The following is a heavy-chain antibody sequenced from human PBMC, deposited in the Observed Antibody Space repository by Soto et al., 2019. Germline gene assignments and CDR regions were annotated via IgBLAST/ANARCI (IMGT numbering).Heavy chain of an antibody. CDR2: ITWNSGSK. V-gene: IGHV3-9*01. CDR3: TTTYPNDDSRVVAY. CDR1: GFTFDDYA. J-gene: IGHJ4*02. Sequence: EVQLVESGGGLVQPGRSLRLSCAASGFTFDDYAMHWVRQPPGKGLEWVSGITWNSGSKDYADSVKGRFTISRDNRKNSLYLQMNSLIGEDTALYYCTTTYPNDDSRVVAYWGQGTLVTVSS. D-gene: IGHD1-1*01.